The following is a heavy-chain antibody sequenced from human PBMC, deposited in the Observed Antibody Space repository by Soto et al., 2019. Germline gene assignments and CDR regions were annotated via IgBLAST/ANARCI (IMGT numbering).Heavy chain of an antibody. CDR1: GGSISSGRYY. Sequence: SETLSLTCNVSGGSISSGRYYWSWIRQHPGKGLEWIGYIHNSGTTYYNPSLKSRVTISVDTSKNQFSLKVNAVSAADTAVFYCARGREEDYLFAGIDSWGQGTLVTVSS. CDR2: IHNSGTT. CDR3: ARGREEDYLFAGIDS. V-gene: IGHV4-31*03. D-gene: IGHD3-10*01. J-gene: IGHJ4*02.